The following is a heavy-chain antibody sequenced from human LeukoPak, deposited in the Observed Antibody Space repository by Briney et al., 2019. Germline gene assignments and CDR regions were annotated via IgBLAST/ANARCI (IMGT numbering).Heavy chain of an antibody. Sequence: PGRSLRLSCAASGFTFSSYAMSWVRQAPGKGLEWVSAISGSGGSTYYADSVKGRFTISRDNSKNTLYLQMNSLRAEDTAVYYCAKDGRFLEWLPPYFDYWGQGTLVTVSS. CDR1: GFTFSSYA. D-gene: IGHD3-3*01. CDR3: AKDGRFLEWLPPYFDY. J-gene: IGHJ4*02. V-gene: IGHV3-23*01. CDR2: ISGSGGST.